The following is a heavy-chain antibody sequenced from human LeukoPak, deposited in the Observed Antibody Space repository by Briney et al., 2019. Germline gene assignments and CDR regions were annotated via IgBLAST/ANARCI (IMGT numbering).Heavy chain of an antibody. Sequence: GGSLRLSCSASGFGFSAYTMNWVRQAPEKGLEWVSFISSGGSTIYYADSVKGRFTISRDNSKNMLYLQMNSLRAEDTAVYYCAKSIVGVSGFGYWGQGALVTVSS. J-gene: IGHJ4*02. CDR3: AKSIVGVSGFGY. D-gene: IGHD1-26*01. CDR2: ISSGGSTI. CDR1: GFGFSAYT. V-gene: IGHV3-48*01.